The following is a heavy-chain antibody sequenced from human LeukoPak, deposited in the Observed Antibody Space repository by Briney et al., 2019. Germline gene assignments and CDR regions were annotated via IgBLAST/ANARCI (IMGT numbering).Heavy chain of an antibody. Sequence: GESLKISCKGSGYSFTSYWIGWVRQMPGKGLEWMGIIYPGDSDTRCSPSFQGQVTISADKSISTAYLQWSSLKASDTAMYYCARQMGVKQQFNWFDPWGQGTLVTVSS. CDR2: IYPGDSDT. D-gene: IGHD6-13*01. CDR1: GYSFTSYW. J-gene: IGHJ5*02. CDR3: ARQMGVKQQFNWFDP. V-gene: IGHV5-51*01.